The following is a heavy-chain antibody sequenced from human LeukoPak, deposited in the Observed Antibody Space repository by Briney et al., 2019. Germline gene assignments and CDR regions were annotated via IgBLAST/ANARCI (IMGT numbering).Heavy chain of an antibody. CDR2: IYYSGST. CDR1: GGSISSSSYY. D-gene: IGHD6-19*01. J-gene: IGHJ3*02. Sequence: PSETLSLTCTVSGGSISSSSYYWGWIRQPPGKGLEWIGSIYYSGSTYYNPSLKSRVTISVDTSKNQFSLELSSVTAADTAVYYCARDLRIAVAGTAGSAFDIWGQGTMVTVSS. V-gene: IGHV4-39*07. CDR3: ARDLRIAVAGTAGSAFDI.